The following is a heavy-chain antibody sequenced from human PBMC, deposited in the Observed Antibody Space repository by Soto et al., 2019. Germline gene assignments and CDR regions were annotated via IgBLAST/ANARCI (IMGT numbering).Heavy chain of an antibody. CDR2: IYYSGST. J-gene: IGHJ5*02. D-gene: IGHD3-3*01. CDR3: ARGFGGSSSWFDP. V-gene: IGHV4-59*01. CDR1: GGSISSYY. Sequence: PSETLSLTCTVSGGSISSYYWSWIRQPPGKGLEWIGYIYYSGSTNYNPPLKSRVTISVDTSKNQFSLKLSSVTAADTAVYYCARGFGGSSSWFDPWGQGTLVTVSS.